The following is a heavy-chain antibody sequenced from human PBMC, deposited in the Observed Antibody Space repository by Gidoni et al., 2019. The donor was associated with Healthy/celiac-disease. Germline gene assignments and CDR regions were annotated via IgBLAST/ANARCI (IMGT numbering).Heavy chain of an antibody. CDR1: GSSLSRVYY. D-gene: IGHD2-2*01. J-gene: IGHJ4*02. CDR3: AGGIVVVPAATTYMDY. CDR2: IYHSGST. V-gene: IGHV4-38-2*02. Sequence: QVQLQESVPGLVKPSETLSLTCTVSGSSLSRVYYWGWIRHPPGKGLEWIGSIYHSGSTYYNPSLKSRVTISVDTSKNQFSLKLSSVTAADTAVYYCAGGIVVVPAATTYMDYWGQGTLVTVSS.